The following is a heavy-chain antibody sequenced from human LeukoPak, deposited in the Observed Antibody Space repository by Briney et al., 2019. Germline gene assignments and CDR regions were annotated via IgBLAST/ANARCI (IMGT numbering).Heavy chain of an antibody. CDR2: ISISSSYI. CDR1: GFTFSSYI. V-gene: IGHV3-21*01. J-gene: IGHJ5*02. CDR3: AMLRGGVVVQVPDWFDP. D-gene: IGHD2-2*01. Sequence: GGSLRLSCAASGFTFSSYIMNWVRQAPGKGLEGVSPISISSSYIYYPDPGKGRFTISTDNAKKTLYMKMHSMRAEDRAVYYCAMLRGGVVVQVPDWFDPWGKGTLVTVSS.